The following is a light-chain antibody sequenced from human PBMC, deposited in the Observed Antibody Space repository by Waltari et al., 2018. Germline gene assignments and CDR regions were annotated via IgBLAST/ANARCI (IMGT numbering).Light chain of an antibody. CDR3: SSYAGYDSLV. Sequence: QSALTQPPSASGSPGQSVTISCTGTSSDVGAYNTVSWYQQYPGKAPKLMIYEVSERPSGVPDRFSAAKAGNTASLTVSGLQAEEVADYYCSSYAGYDSLVFGGGTRLTVL. V-gene: IGLV2-8*01. J-gene: IGLJ2*01. CDR1: SSDVGAYNT. CDR2: EVS.